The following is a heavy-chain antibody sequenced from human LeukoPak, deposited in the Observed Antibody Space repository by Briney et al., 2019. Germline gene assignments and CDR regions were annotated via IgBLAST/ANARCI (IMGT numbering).Heavy chain of an antibody. D-gene: IGHD6-6*01. CDR2: ISGSGGST. Sequence: GGSLRLSCAASGFTFSSYAMSWVRQAPGKGLEWVSAISGSGGSTYYADSVKGRFTISRDNSKNTLYLQMNSLRAVDTAVYYCAKAEYSSNYGMDVWGQGTTVTVSS. V-gene: IGHV3-23*01. J-gene: IGHJ6*02. CDR1: GFTFSSYA. CDR3: AKAEYSSNYGMDV.